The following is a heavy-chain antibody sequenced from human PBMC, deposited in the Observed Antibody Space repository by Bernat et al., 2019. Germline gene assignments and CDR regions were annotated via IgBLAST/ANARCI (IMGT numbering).Heavy chain of an antibody. Sequence: QLQLQESGPGLVKPSETLSLTCTVSGGSISSSSYNWGWIRQPPGKGLEWIGSISYIGTTYYNPSLKSRVTISGDTSKNQFSLKLSSVTAADTALYYCARQSNTIIVVESVFDSWGQGTLVTVSS. D-gene: IGHD3-22*01. V-gene: IGHV4-39*01. CDR3: ARQSNTIIVVESVFDS. J-gene: IGHJ4*02. CDR2: ISYIGTT. CDR1: GGSISSSSYN.